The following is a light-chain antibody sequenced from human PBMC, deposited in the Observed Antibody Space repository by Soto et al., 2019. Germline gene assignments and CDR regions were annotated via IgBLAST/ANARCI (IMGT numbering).Light chain of an antibody. CDR2: AAS. J-gene: IGKJ4*01. V-gene: IGKV1-12*02. Sequence: DLQMTQSPSSVSASVGERVTITCRASQGLSSYLAWYQQKPGKAPKLLIYAASNLQSGVPSRFSGSGSGTDFTLAISSLQPEDFATYFCLSGHSRPFGGGTKVEIK. CDR1: QGLSSY. CDR3: LSGHSRP.